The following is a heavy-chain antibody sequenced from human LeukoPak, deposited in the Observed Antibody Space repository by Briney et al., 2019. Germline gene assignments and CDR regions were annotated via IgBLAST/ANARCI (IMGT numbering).Heavy chain of an antibody. CDR3: ARDRGKRYYDYVWGSYRERMYYYGMDV. CDR2: ISAYNGNT. D-gene: IGHD3-16*02. J-gene: IGHJ6*02. V-gene: IGHV1-18*01. CDR1: GYTFTSYG. Sequence: ASVKVSCKASGYTFTSYGIRWVRQAPGQGLEGMGWISAYNGNTNYAQKLQGRVTMTTDTSTSTAYVELRSLRSDDTAVYYCARDRGKRYYDYVWGSYRERMYYYGMDVWGQGTTVTVSS.